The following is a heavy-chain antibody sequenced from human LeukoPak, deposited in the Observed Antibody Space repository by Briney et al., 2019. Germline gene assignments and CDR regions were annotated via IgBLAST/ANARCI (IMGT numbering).Heavy chain of an antibody. CDR2: TGSSGNTI. D-gene: IGHD5-24*01. Sequence: GRSLRLSCAASGFTFSTYSMNWVRQAPGKGLEWVSYTGSSGNTIYYADSVKGRFTISRDNAKNSLYPQMNSLRAEDTAVYYCARARWLQDRYYFDYWGQGTLVTVSS. CDR1: GFTFSTYS. V-gene: IGHV3-48*04. J-gene: IGHJ4*02. CDR3: ARARWLQDRYYFDY.